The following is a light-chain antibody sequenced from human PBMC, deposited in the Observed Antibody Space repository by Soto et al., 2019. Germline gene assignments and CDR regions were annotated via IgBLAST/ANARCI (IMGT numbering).Light chain of an antibody. J-gene: IGKJ2*01. V-gene: IGKV3-20*01. CDR3: QPYSSFPHT. Sequence: ESVMTQSPGTQPLSPGERATLSCRASQSVDNRYFAWYQQKPCQAPRLLIYGISRRATGIPDRFSGSGSGTDFTLTISRLGPEDCVRYYCQPYSSFPHTFGQGTKLKVK. CDR1: QSVDNRY. CDR2: GIS.